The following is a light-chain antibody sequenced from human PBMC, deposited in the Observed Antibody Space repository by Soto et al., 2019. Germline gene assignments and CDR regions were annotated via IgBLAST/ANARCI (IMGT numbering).Light chain of an antibody. CDR2: AAS. V-gene: IGKV1-39*01. J-gene: IGKJ2*01. Sequence: DIQMTQFPSSLSASVGDRVTITCRTTQIIATYLNWYQQRPGKAPKLLIYAASSLQSGVPSRFTGGGSGTDFTLTISNLQPEDFATYYCQPSYHSPYTFGQGTKLDIK. CDR3: QPSYHSPYT. CDR1: QIIATY.